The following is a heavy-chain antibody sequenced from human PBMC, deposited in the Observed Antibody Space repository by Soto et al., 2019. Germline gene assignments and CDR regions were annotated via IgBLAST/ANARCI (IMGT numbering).Heavy chain of an antibody. J-gene: IGHJ5*02. CDR1: GGSISSSRSY. D-gene: IGHD2-2*01. Sequence: QLQLQESGPGLVKASETLSLTCNVSGGSISSSRSYRAWIRQPPGKGLEWIANIFYSGSTYYNPSLASRVTVSVDTSKNQFSLKLSSVTAADTAVYYCARQQTTADIDLWFDPWGQGTLVTVSS. CDR2: IFYSGST. V-gene: IGHV4-39*01. CDR3: ARQQTTADIDLWFDP.